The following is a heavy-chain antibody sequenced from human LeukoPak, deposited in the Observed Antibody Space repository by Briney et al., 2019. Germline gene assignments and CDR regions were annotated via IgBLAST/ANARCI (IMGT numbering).Heavy chain of an antibody. CDR2: INPSGGST. Sequence: ASVKVSCKASGYTFTSYYMHWVRQAPGQGLEWMGIINPSGGSTSYAQKFQGRVTMTRDTSTSTVCMELSSLRSEDTAVYYCARAPDYGGYAGGWFDPWGQGTLVTVSS. J-gene: IGHJ5*02. CDR3: ARAPDYGGYAGGWFDP. CDR1: GYTFTSYY. D-gene: IGHD4-17*01. V-gene: IGHV1-46*01.